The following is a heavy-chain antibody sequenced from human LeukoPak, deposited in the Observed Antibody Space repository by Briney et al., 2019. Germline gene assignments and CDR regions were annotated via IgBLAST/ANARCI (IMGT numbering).Heavy chain of an antibody. D-gene: IGHD3-10*01. CDR1: GGSFSGYY. CDR3: ARLRWTRWYGSGIRYYYYGMDV. CDR2: INHSGST. Sequence: SETLSLTCAVYGGSFSGYYWSWIRQPPGKGLEWIGEINHSGSTNYNPSLKSRVTISVDTSKNQFSLKLSSVTAADTAVYYCARLRWTRWYGSGIRYYYYGMDVWGQGTMVTVSS. V-gene: IGHV4-34*01. J-gene: IGHJ6*02.